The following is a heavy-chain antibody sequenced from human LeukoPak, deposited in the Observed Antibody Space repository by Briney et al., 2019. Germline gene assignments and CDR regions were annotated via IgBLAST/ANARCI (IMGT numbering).Heavy chain of an antibody. CDR2: IYYSGST. J-gene: IGHJ4*02. V-gene: IGHV4-59*01. CDR1: GGSISSYY. D-gene: IGHD3-22*01. CDR3: ASSYYYDSSGPTLFDY. Sequence: SETLSLTCTVSGGSISSYYWSWIRQPPGKGLAWIGYIYYSGSTNHNPSLKSRVTISVDTSKKQFSLKLSSVTAADTAVYYCASSYYYDSSGPTLFDYWGQGTLVTVSS.